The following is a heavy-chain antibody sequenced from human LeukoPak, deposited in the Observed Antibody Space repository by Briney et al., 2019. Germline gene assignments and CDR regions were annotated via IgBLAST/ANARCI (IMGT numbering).Heavy chain of an antibody. CDR1: GFTFSTYW. CDR3: ARNMGDY. J-gene: IGHJ4*02. V-gene: IGHV3-7*04. Sequence: GGSLRLSCAASGFTFSTYWMTWVRQAPGKGLEWVANINQDGTEKNHVASVKGRFTISRDNAKNSLYLQMNSLRADDTAVYYCARNMGDYWGQGTLVTVSS. CDR2: INQDGTEK. D-gene: IGHD2/OR15-2a*01.